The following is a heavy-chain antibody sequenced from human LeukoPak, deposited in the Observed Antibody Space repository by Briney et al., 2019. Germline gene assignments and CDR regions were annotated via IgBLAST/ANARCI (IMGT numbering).Heavy chain of an antibody. CDR2: IDPTGGRT. D-gene: IGHD3-10*01. V-gene: IGHV1-46*01. J-gene: IGHJ4*02. CDR3: TRADSYGDFDY. Sequence: ASVKVSCKASGYTFTSYYIHWVRQAPGQGLEWMGIIDPTGGRTTYAQKFQGRVTMTRDTSTSTVYMDLSSLRSEDTAVYFCTRADSYGDFDYWGKGTQVTVSS. CDR1: GYTFTSYY.